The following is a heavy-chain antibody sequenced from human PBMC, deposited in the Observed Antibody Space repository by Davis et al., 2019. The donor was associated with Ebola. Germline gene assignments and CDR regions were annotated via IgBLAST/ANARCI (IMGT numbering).Heavy chain of an antibody. CDR1: GGILKNYA. V-gene: IGHV1-69*13. CDR2: FIPMFGSA. D-gene: IGHD3-22*01. J-gene: IGHJ4*02. Sequence: SVKVSCKASGGILKNYAISWLRQAPGQGPEWMGGFIPMFGSANYARKFQGRVTITADESTSTVYVALSNLKSEDTALYYCARESEVQYYYDSSGYYVAPGYFDYWGQGTLVTVSS. CDR3: ARESEVQYYYDSSGYYVAPGYFDY.